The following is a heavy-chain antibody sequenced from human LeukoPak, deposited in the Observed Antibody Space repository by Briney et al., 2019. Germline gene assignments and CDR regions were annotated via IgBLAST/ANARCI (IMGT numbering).Heavy chain of an antibody. CDR2: INSDGSTT. CDR3: ARMYYHDSSDYYWAPDY. D-gene: IGHD3-22*01. V-gene: IGHV3-74*01. Sequence: PGRSLRLSCAASGFTFSSYGMHWVRQAPGKGLVWVSRINSDGSTTSYADSVKGRFTISRDNAKNTLYLQMNSLRAEDTAVYYCARMYYHDSSDYYWAPDYWGQGTLVTVSS. CDR1: GFTFSSYG. J-gene: IGHJ4*02.